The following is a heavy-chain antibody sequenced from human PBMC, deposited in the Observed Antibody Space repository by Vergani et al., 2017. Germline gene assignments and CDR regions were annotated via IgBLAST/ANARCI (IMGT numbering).Heavy chain of an antibody. CDR3: AREVRSAVTTDYQH. Sequence: QMQLVQSGPEVKKPGTSVKVSCKASGFTFTSSPVQWVRQARGQRLEWIGWIIVGSGNTNYAQKFQERVTITRDMSTSTAYMELSSLRSEDTAVYYCAREVRSAVTTDYQHWGQGTLVTVSS. CDR2: IIVGSGNT. D-gene: IGHD4-17*01. J-gene: IGHJ1*01. V-gene: IGHV1-58*01. CDR1: GFTFTSSP.